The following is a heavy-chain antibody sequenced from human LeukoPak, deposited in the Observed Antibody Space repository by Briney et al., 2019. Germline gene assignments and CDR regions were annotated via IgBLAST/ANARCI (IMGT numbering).Heavy chain of an antibody. V-gene: IGHV4-61*01. D-gene: IGHD3-22*01. J-gene: IGHJ4*02. CDR2: MSPSGTT. Sequence: SGTLSLTCTVSGDSFSGGNYYLSWIRQPPGKGLDWITYMSPSGTTKYNPSLKSRVTTSVDTSRTQFSLRLSSVTAADTAVYYCARGQDDRSGTFDYWGQGILVTVSS. CDR3: ARGQDDRSGTFDY. CDR1: GDSFSGGNYY.